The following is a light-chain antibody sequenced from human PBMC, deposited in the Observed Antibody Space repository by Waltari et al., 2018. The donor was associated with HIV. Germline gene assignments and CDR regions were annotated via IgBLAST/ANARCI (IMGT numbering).Light chain of an antibody. V-gene: IGLV2-14*01. CDR1: SSDVGGYNS. Sequence: QSALTQPASVSGSPGQSITISCTGTSSDVGGYNSVSWYQQHPGRAPTVVVYEVSNRPSGISNRFSGSKSGNTASLTISGLQAEDEADYYCISYTSGSTLYVFGTGTKVTVL. CDR3: ISYTSGSTLYV. J-gene: IGLJ1*01. CDR2: EVS.